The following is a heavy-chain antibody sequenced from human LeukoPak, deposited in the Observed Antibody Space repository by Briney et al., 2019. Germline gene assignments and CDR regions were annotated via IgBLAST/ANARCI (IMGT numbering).Heavy chain of an antibody. CDR1: GASIRSGDYY. V-gene: IGHV4-31*03. J-gene: IGHJ5*02. CDR3: ARGLYDRSGIDP. Sequence: SETLSLTCTVSGASIRSGDYYWSWIRQHPGKGLEWIGYIFYSGSTYYNPSLKSRVTMSVDTSKNQFSLKLNSVTAADTAVYYCARGLYDRSGIDPWGQGTLVTVSS. D-gene: IGHD3-22*01. CDR2: IFYSGST.